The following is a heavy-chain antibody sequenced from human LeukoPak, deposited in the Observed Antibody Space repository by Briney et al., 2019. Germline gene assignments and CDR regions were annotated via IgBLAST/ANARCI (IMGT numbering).Heavy chain of an antibody. CDR2: ISNRDYTT. CDR3: AREDPQTTVPEGMDV. CDR1: GFSFSDYY. J-gene: IGHJ6*02. D-gene: IGHD4-17*01. V-gene: IGHV3-11*01. Sequence: GGSLRLSCAASGFSFSDYYISWIRQAPGRGLEWVSYISNRDYTTSYADSVKGRFTISRDNAKRSVFLQMNSLRGEDTAVYYCAREDPQTTVPEGMDVWGQGTTVIVSS.